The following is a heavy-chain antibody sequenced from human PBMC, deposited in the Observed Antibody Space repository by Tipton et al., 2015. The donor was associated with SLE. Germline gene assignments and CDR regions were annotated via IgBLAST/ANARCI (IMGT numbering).Heavy chain of an antibody. D-gene: IGHD2-21*01. CDR1: GFTFGNYG. CDR2: ISSGGSNT. J-gene: IGHJ4*02. Sequence: SLRLSCAASGFTFGNYGMHWVRQSPGKGLVWVSRISSGGSNTFYADSVKGRFTISRDNAKNTLYLQMNSLRADDTAIYYCARGLEGCSGDCLRFWGQGTLVTVST. CDR3: ARGLEGCSGDCLRF. V-gene: IGHV3-74*01.